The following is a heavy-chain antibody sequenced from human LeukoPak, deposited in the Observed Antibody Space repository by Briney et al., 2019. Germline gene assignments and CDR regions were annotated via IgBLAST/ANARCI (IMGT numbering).Heavy chain of an antibody. CDR1: GGSISSSSYY. D-gene: IGHD6-6*01. CDR2: IYYSGST. V-gene: IGHV4-39*07. J-gene: IGHJ4*02. CDR3: ARVRSSSIEYYFDY. Sequence: PSETPSLTCTVSGGSISSSSYYWGWIRQPPGKGLEWIGSIYYSGSTYYNPSLKSRVTISVDTSKNQFSLKLSSATAADTAVYYCARVRSSSIEYYFDYWGQGTLVTVSS.